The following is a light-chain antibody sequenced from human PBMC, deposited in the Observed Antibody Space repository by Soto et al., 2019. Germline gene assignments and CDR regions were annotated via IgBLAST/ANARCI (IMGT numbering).Light chain of an antibody. V-gene: IGLV2-14*03. CDR2: DVI. Sequence: QSALTQPASVSGSPGQSITISCTGTSSDVGGYNYVAWYQHHPGKAPELILFDVINRPSGVSNRFSGSKSGNTASLTIFGLQADDEDDYYGFSYTRSTIYVFGTGTKLKVL. J-gene: IGLJ1*01. CDR3: FSYTRSTIYV. CDR1: SSDVGGYNY.